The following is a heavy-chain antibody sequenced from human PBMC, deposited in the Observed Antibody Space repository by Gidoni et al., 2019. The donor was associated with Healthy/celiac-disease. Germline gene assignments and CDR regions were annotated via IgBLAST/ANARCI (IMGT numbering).Heavy chain of an antibody. V-gene: IGHV4-39*01. J-gene: IGHJ4*02. Sequence: QLQLQESGPGLVKPSETLSLTCTVSGGSISSRSYSLGWIRQPPGKGLEWIGSIYYSGRTYYNPSLKSRVTISVDTSKNQFSLKLSSVTAADTAVYYCASLKGLPNIDYWGQGTLVTVSS. CDR3: ASLKGLPNIDY. D-gene: IGHD5-12*01. CDR1: GGSISSRSYS. CDR2: IYYSGRT.